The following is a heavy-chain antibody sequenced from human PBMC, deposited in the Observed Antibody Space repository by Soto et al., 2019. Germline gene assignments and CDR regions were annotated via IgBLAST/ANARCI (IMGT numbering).Heavy chain of an antibody. D-gene: IGHD3-16*02. V-gene: IGHV4-59*01. J-gene: IGHJ3*02. CDR1: GGSISSYY. Sequence: QVQLQESGPGLVKPSETLSLTCTVSGGSISSYYWSWIRQPPGKGLEWIGYIYYSGSTNYNPSLKSRVTISVDTSKNQFSLKLSSVTAADTAVYYCAREQAFIWGSYRYTGRGAFDIWGQGTMVTVSS. CDR3: AREQAFIWGSYRYTGRGAFDI. CDR2: IYYSGST.